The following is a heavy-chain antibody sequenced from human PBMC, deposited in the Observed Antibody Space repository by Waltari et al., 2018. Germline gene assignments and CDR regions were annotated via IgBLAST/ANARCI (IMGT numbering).Heavy chain of an antibody. CDR1: GGTFSSWA. Sequence: QVQLVQSGAEVRKPGSSVRISCKPSGGTFSSWAFSWVRQAPGQGLAWVGSVSPVYGTSSSAQRFQGRVSITADKSTTTIHMELNSLTSDDAAVYYCAKESGGYDHPYFDQWGQGTLVTVSS. V-gene: IGHV1-69*14. CDR3: AKESGGYDHPYFDQ. CDR2: VSPVYGTS. D-gene: IGHD5-12*01. J-gene: IGHJ4*02.